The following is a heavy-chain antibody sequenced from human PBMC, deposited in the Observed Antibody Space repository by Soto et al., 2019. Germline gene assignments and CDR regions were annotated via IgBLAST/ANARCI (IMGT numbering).Heavy chain of an antibody. J-gene: IGHJ4*02. CDR2: IYSIGSA. D-gene: IGHD3-10*01. CDR3: AAGDYASGSRDY. Sequence: EVQLVESGGGLVQSGGSLRLACAASGFTVSSTYMSWVRQDPGKGLERVAYIYSIGSADDADSVKVRFTIPRDNSWITLYLQMSSLSVEDTAVYYCAAGDYASGSRDYWGQGTLVTVSS. CDR1: GFTVSSTY. V-gene: IGHV3-66*01.